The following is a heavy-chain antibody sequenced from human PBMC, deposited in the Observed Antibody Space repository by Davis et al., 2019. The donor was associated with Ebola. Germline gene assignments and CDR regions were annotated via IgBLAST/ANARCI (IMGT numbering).Heavy chain of an antibody. J-gene: IGHJ6*02. Sequence: ASVKVSCKASGYTFTGYYMHWVRQAPGQRLEWMGWINAGNGNTKYSQKFQGRVTITRDTSASTAYMELSSLRSEDTAVYYCASSSAQGYYYGMDVWGQGTTVTVSS. CDR2: INAGNGNT. CDR3: ASSSAQGYYYGMDV. V-gene: IGHV1-3*01. CDR1: GYTFTGYY.